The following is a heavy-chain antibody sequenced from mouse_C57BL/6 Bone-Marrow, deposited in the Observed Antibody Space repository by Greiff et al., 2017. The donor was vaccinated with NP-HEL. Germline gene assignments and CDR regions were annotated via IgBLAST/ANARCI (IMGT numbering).Heavy chain of an antibody. V-gene: IGHV1-26*01. CDR2: INPNNGGT. CDR3: ARSPITTVVAGDYFDY. CDR1: GYTFTDYY. Sequence: VQLQQSGPELVKPGASVQISCKASGYTFTDYYMNWVKQSHGQSLEWIGDINPNNGGTSYNQKFKGKATLTVAKSSSTAYMELRSLTSEDSAVYYCARSPITTVVAGDYFDYWGQGTTLTVSS. D-gene: IGHD1-1*01. J-gene: IGHJ2*01.